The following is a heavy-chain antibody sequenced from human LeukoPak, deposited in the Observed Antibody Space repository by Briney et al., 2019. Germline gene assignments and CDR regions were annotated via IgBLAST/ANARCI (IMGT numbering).Heavy chain of an antibody. Sequence: PSETLSLTCTVSGGSISSSSYYWGWIRQPPGKGLEWIGSIYYSGSTYYNPSLKSRVTISVDTSKNQFSLKLSSVTAADTAVYYCARVQRKGGAISSYYFDYWGQGTLVTVSS. J-gene: IGHJ4*02. CDR2: IYYSGST. D-gene: IGHD3-10*01. V-gene: IGHV4-39*07. CDR3: ARVQRKGGAISSYYFDY. CDR1: GGSISSSSYY.